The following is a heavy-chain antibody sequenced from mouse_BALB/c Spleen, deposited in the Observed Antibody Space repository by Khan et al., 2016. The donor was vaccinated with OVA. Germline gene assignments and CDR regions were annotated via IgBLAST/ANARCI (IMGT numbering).Heavy chain of an antibody. J-gene: IGHJ4*01. CDR2: ICPSDTYT. Sequence: QVQLQQSGADLVRPGASVKLSCKASGYTFTSYWINWVRQPPGQGLEWVGNICPSDTYTDYNHTFKGKATLTVDKSSSTAYMQLSSPTSEDSAVYYCTREVRLNYYAMDCWGQGTSVTVSS. CDR1: GYTFTSYW. CDR3: TREVRLNYYAMDC. D-gene: IGHD2-14*01. V-gene: IGHV1-69*02.